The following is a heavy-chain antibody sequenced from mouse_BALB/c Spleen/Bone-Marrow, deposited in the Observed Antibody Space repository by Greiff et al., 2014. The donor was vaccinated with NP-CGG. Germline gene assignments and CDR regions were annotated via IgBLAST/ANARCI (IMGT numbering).Heavy chain of an antibody. J-gene: IGHJ2*01. CDR1: GYSFTGYT. CDR2: INPYNGGT. CDR3: ARGPPHYYDYGFDY. Sequence: EVKLQESGPELVKPGASMKISCKASGYSFTGYTMNWVKQSHGKNLEWIGLINPYNGGTRYNQKFKGKATLTVDKSSSTAYMELLSLTSEDSAVYYCARGPPHYYDYGFDYWGQGTTLTVSS. D-gene: IGHD2-4*01. V-gene: IGHV1-18*01.